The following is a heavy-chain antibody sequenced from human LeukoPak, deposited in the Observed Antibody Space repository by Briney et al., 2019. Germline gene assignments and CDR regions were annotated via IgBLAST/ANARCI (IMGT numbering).Heavy chain of an antibody. J-gene: IGHJ4*02. CDR1: GGSFSGYY. D-gene: IGHD3-10*01. Sequence: SETLSLTCAVYGGSFSGYYWSWIRQPPGKGLEWIGEINHSGSTNYNPSLKSRVTISVDTSKNQFSLKLSSVTAADTAVYYCARGLWFRESSFYFDYWGQGTLVTVSS. CDR2: INHSGST. CDR3: ARGLWFRESSFYFDY. V-gene: IGHV4-34*01.